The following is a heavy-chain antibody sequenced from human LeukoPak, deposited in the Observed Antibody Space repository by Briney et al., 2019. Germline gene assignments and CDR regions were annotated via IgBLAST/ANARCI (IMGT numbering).Heavy chain of an antibody. CDR2: ITNSGNSK. Sequence: PGGSLRLSCAASEFTFSSYSMNWVRQAPGKGLEWVSYITNSGNSKSYADSVKGRFTISRDNAKNSLYLQMNSLRAEDTALYYCATANYYDSSGYDYWGQGTLVTVSS. CDR1: EFTFSSYS. D-gene: IGHD3-22*01. V-gene: IGHV3-48*04. CDR3: ATANYYDSSGYDY. J-gene: IGHJ4*02.